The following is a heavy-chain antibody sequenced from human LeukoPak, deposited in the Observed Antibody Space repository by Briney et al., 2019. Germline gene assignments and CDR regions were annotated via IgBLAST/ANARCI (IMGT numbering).Heavy chain of an antibody. Sequence: ASVKVSCKASGYTFNKYAINWVRQAPGQGLEWMGWINTNTGNPTYAQGFTGRFVFSLDTSVSTAYLQISSLKAEDTAVYYCAREEVDLLYGMDVWGQGTTVTVSS. CDR3: AREEVDLLYGMDV. CDR1: GYTFNKYA. V-gene: IGHV7-4-1*02. CDR2: INTNTGNP. J-gene: IGHJ6*02.